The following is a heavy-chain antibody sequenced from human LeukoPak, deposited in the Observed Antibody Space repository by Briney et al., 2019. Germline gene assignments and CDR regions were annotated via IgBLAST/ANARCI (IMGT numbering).Heavy chain of an antibody. CDR3: AKGSGSYSMEGAFDI. Sequence: GGSLRLSCAASGFTFSSYAMSWVRQAPGKGLVWVSAISGSGGSTYYADSVKGRFTISRDNSKNTPYLQMNSLRAEDTAVYYCAKGSGSYSMEGAFDIWGQGTMVTVSS. J-gene: IGHJ3*02. CDR1: GFTFSSYA. V-gene: IGHV3-23*01. D-gene: IGHD1-26*01. CDR2: ISGSGGST.